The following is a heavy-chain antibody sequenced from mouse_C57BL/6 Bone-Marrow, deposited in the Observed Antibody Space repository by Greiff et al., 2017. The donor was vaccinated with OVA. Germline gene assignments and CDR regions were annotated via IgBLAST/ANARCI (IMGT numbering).Heavy chain of an antibody. J-gene: IGHJ3*01. D-gene: IGHD2-1*01. V-gene: IGHV1-62-2*01. CDR3: ERHEEGIYYGNYAWFAY. CDR1: GYTFTEYT. CDR2: FYPGSGSI. Sequence: QVHVKQSGAELVKPGASVKLSCKASGYTFTEYTIHWVKQRSGQGLEWIGWFYPGSGSIKYNEKFKDKATLTADKSSSTVYMELSRLTSEDSAVYFCERHEEGIYYGNYAWFAYWGQGTLVTVSA.